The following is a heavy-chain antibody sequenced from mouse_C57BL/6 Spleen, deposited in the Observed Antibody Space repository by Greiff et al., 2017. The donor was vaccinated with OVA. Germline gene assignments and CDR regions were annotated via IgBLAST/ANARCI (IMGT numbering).Heavy chain of an antibody. J-gene: IGHJ3*01. CDR2: IYPRDGST. V-gene: IGHV1-85*01. D-gene: IGHD2-1*01. Sequence: QVQLKQSGPELVKPGASVKLSCKASGYTFTSYDINWVKQRPGQGLEWIGWIYPRDGSTKYNEKFKGKATLTVDTSSSTAYMELHSLTSEDSAVYFCARSGIYYGNSPFAYWGQGTLVTVSA. CDR3: ARSGIYYGNSPFAY. CDR1: GYTFTSYD.